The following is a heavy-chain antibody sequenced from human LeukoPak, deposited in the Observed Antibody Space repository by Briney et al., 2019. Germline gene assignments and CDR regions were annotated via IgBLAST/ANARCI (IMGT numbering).Heavy chain of an antibody. CDR2: IYHSGST. Sequence: PSGTLSLTCAVSGGSISSSNWWSWVRQPPGKGLEWIGEIYHSGSTNYNPSLKSRVTISVDKSKNQFSLKLSSVTAADTAVYYCARARGGMFGESTGADYWGQGTLVTVSS. J-gene: IGHJ4*02. D-gene: IGHD3-10*02. V-gene: IGHV4-4*02. CDR3: ARARGGMFGESTGADY. CDR1: GGSISSSNW.